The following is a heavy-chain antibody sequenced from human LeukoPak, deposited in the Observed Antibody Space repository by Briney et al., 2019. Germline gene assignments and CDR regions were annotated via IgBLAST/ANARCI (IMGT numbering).Heavy chain of an antibody. CDR1: GYTFTGYY. Sequence: ASVKVSCKASGYTFTGYYVHWVRQAPGQGLEWMGWINPNSGVTNYAQNFQGRVTMTRDTSISTAYIELSRLTSDDTAVYYCARRGAVPVEYLQYWGQGTLVTVSS. CDR3: ARRGAVPVEYLQY. D-gene: IGHD6-19*01. V-gene: IGHV1-2*02. J-gene: IGHJ1*01. CDR2: INPNSGVT.